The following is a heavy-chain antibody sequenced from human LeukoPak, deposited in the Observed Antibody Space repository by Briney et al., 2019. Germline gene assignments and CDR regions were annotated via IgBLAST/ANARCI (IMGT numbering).Heavy chain of an antibody. Sequence: GGSLRLSCAASGFTFSSYWMQLVRQAPGKGLVWVSRINTDGSSTSYADSVKGRFTISRDNAKNTLYLQMNSLRAEDTAVYYCARVYSNYVSLGYWGQGTLVTVSS. CDR1: GFTFSSYW. CDR2: INTDGSST. CDR3: ARVYSNYVSLGY. J-gene: IGHJ4*02. D-gene: IGHD4-11*01. V-gene: IGHV3-74*01.